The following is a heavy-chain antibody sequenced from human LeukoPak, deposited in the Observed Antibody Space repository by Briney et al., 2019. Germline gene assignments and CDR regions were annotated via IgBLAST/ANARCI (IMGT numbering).Heavy chain of an antibody. D-gene: IGHD1-26*01. CDR3: ARGGHDGTYYLSY. J-gene: IGHJ4*02. CDR2: ISSSGSYI. CDR1: GFTLSSYS. Sequence: PGGSLRLSCAASGFTLSSYSMNWVRQAPGRGLEWVSSISSSGSYIYYADSVKGRFTVSRDNAKNSLSLQMNSLRAEDTAVYYCARGGHDGTYYLSYWGQGTLVTVSS. V-gene: IGHV3-21*01.